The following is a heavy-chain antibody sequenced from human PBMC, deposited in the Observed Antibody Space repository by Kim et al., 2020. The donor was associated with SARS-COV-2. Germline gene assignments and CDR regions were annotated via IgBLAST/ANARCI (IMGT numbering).Heavy chain of an antibody. Sequence: GGSLRLSCAASGFTFSDYYMSWIRQAPGKGLEWVSYISSSSSYTNYADSVKGRFTISRDNAKNSLYLQMNSLRAEDTAVYYCARDRFSYGGQIFDYWGQGTLVTVSS. CDR1: GFTFSDYY. CDR2: ISSSSSYT. J-gene: IGHJ4*02. CDR3: ARDRFSYGGQIFDY. V-gene: IGHV3-11*05. D-gene: IGHD5-18*01.